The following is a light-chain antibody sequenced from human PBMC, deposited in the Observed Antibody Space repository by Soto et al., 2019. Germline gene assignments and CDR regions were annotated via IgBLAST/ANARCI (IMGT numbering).Light chain of an antibody. V-gene: IGKV3-20*01. CDR3: QQYGSSPGT. CDR2: GAS. Sequence: IVVTQSPCTLSLSPGERATLSCRASQSVGTRYLAWYQQKPGQAPRLLIYGASSRATGIPDRFSGSGSGTDFTLTISRLEPEDFAVYYCQQYGSSPGTFGQGTKVDIK. J-gene: IGKJ1*01. CDR1: QSVGTRY.